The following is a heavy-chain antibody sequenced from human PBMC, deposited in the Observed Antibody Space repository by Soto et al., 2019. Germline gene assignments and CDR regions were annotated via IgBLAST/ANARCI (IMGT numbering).Heavy chain of an antibody. Sequence: QLQLQESGSGLVRPSQTLSLTCAVSGGSISSGGYSWNWIRQPPGKGLEWIGYIYYSGSTLYNPSLKSRVTISVDTSKNQFSLKLSSVTAADTAVYYCARDQLEGNWFDPWGQGTLVTVSS. CDR2: IYYSGST. CDR3: ARDQLEGNWFDP. CDR1: GGSISSGGYS. J-gene: IGHJ5*02. D-gene: IGHD1-1*01. V-gene: IGHV4-30-2*01.